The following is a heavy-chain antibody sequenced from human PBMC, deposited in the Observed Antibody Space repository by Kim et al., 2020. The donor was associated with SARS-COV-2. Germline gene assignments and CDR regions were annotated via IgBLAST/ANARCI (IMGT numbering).Heavy chain of an antibody. D-gene: IGHD3-10*01. V-gene: IGHV1-3*01. J-gene: IGHJ5*02. Sequence: ASVKVSCKASGYTFTSYAMHWVRQAPGQRLEWMGWINAGNGNTKYSQKFQGRVTITRDTSASTAYMELSSLRSEDTAVYYCARKKTTMVRGVIDNWFDPWGQGTLVTVSS. CDR3: ARKKTTMVRGVIDNWFDP. CDR1: GYTFTSYA. CDR2: INAGNGNT.